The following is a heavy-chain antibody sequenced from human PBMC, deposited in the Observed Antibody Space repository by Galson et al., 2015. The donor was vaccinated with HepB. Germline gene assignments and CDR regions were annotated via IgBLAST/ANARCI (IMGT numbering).Heavy chain of an antibody. J-gene: IGHJ5*01. CDR3: AKCYGLFDS. D-gene: IGHD2-2*01. Sequence: SLRLSCAASGFAFDTHAMSWVRQAPGRGLAWISGISGNGDSKFYADSVKGRFTASRDNSNNMLYLQMNSLRAEDSGLYFCAKCYGLFDSWGQGILVTVSS. V-gene: IGHV3-23*01. CDR2: ISGNGDSK. CDR1: GFAFDTHA.